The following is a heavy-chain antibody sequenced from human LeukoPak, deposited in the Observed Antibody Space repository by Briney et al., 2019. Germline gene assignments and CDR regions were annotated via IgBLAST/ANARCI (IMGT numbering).Heavy chain of an antibody. Sequence: SSETLSLTCTVSGGSINNYYWSWIRQPAGKGLEWIGRIYTRGSTNYNPSLKSRVTMSVDTSKNQFSLKLSSVTAADTAVYYCARGRYCSADICSGGDAFDIRSQGTMVSVSS. CDR3: ARGRYCSADICSGGDAFDI. D-gene: IGHD2-15*01. V-gene: IGHV4-4*07. CDR2: IYTRGST. CDR1: GGSINNYY. J-gene: IGHJ3*02.